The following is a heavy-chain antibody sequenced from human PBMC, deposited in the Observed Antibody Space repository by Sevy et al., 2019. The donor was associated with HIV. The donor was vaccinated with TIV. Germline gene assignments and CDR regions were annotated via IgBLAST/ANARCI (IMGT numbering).Heavy chain of an antibody. D-gene: IGHD6-19*01. CDR2: INSDGSST. CDR1: GFTFSSYW. CDR3: ARDSSGDYSVFGYFDL. Sequence: GGSLRLSCAASGFTFSSYWMHWVRQAPGKGLLWVSRINSDGSSTSYADSVKGRFTISRDNAKNTLYLQMNSLRAEDTAVYYCARDSSGDYSVFGYFDLWGRSTLVTVSS. J-gene: IGHJ2*01. V-gene: IGHV3-74*01.